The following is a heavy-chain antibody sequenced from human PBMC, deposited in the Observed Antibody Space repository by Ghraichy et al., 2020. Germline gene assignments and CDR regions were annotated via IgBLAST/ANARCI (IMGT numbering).Heavy chain of an antibody. CDR3: AKSREDGTYRPFDY. D-gene: IGHD1-1*01. Sequence: GESLNISCAASGFSFSTFAMYWVRQAPGKGLEWVSAISVSGDRTYYGDSVKGRFTISRDNSKNTLYLQMDSLRAEDTAVYYCAKSREDGTYRPFDYWGQGTLVTVSS. J-gene: IGHJ4*02. V-gene: IGHV3-23*01. CDR1: GFSFSTFA. CDR2: ISVSGDRT.